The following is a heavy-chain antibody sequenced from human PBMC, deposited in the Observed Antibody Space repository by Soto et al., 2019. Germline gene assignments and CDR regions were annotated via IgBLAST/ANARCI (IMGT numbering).Heavy chain of an antibody. V-gene: IGHV1-46*01. CDR2: INPSGGST. CDR3: ARGWTYRGFDY. CDR1: GYTFTSYY. J-gene: IGHJ4*02. Sequence: QVQLVQSGAEVKKPGASVKVSCKASGYTFTSYYMHWVRQAPGQGLEWMGIINPSGGSTSYAQKFQCXXTXTXXTSTSTVYMELSSLRSEDTAVYYCARGWTYRGFDYWGQGTLVTVSS. D-gene: IGHD2-15*01.